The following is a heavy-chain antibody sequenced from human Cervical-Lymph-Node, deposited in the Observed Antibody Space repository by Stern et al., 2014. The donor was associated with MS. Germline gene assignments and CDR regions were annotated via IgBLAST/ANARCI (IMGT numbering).Heavy chain of an antibody. J-gene: IGHJ6*02. CDR3: ARHGGQALYYYYGMDV. CDR2: IDPGDSDT. D-gene: IGHD3-16*01. V-gene: IGHV5-51*01. Sequence: VQLVQSGAEVKQPGESLKISCKGSGYSFSEYWIGWVRQMPGRGLEWMGIIDPGDSDTRYSPSFQGQVTISADKSISTAYLQWSSLKASDTAMYYCARHGGQALYYYYGMDVWGQGTTVTVSS. CDR1: GYSFSEYW.